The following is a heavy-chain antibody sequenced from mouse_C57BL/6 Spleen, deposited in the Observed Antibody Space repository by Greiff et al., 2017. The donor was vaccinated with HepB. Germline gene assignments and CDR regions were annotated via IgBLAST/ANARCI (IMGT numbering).Heavy chain of an antibody. CDR2: IWSGGST. J-gene: IGHJ1*03. V-gene: IGHV2-2*01. Sequence: QVQLQQSGPGLVQPSQRLSITCTVSGFSLTSYGVHWVRQSPGKGLEWLGVIWSGGSTDYNAAFISRLSISKDNSKSQVFFKMNSLQADDTAIYYCARNDGSYWYFDVWGTGTTVTVSS. CDR1: GFSLTSYG. CDR3: ARNDGSYWYFDV.